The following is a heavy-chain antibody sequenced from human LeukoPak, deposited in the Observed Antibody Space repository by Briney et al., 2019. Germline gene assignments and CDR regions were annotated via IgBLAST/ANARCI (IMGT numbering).Heavy chain of an antibody. CDR1: GGSISSYY. J-gene: IGHJ4*02. Sequence: SETLSLTCTVSGGSISSYYWSWIRQPPGKGLEWIGYIYYSGSTNYNPSLKSRVTISVDTSKNQLSLKLSSVTAADTAVYYCARQGGAAVSDWGQGTLVTVSS. CDR2: IYYSGST. CDR3: ARQGGAAVSD. D-gene: IGHD6-13*01. V-gene: IGHV4-59*08.